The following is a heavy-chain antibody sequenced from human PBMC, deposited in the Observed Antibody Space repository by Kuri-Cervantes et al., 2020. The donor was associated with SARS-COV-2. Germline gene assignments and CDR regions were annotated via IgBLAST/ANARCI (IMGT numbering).Heavy chain of an antibody. Sequence: GESLKISCAASGFTFSSYWMHWVRQAPGKGLEWVAVISYDGSNKYYADSVKGRFTISRDNSKNTLYLQMNSLRAEDTAVYYCAKGYYDSSGYRTLDYWGQGTLVTVSS. J-gene: IGHJ4*02. CDR1: GFTFSSYW. D-gene: IGHD3-22*01. CDR3: AKGYYDSSGYRTLDY. V-gene: IGHV3-30*18. CDR2: ISYDGSNK.